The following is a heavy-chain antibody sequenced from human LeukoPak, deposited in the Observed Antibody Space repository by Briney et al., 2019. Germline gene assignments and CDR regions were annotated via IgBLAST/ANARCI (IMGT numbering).Heavy chain of an antibody. CDR3: ARYYDILTGYQG. CDR1: GYTFTSYD. J-gene: IGHJ4*02. D-gene: IGHD3-9*01. V-gene: IGHV1-8*01. CDR2: MNPNSGNT. Sequence: ASVKVSCKASGYTFTSYDINWVRQATGQGLEWMGWMNPNSGNTGYAQKFQGRVTMTRNTSISTAYMELSSLRSEDTAAYYCARYYDILTGYQGWGQGTLVTASS.